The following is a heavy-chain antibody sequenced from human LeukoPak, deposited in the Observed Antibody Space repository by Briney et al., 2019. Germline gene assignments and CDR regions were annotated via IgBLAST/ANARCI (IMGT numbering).Heavy chain of an antibody. CDR2: INTANGNT. CDR3: ARDRGGYSSGWYWFDP. J-gene: IGHJ5*02. CDR1: GYTFPNYA. V-gene: IGHV1-3*04. Sequence: ASVKVSCMASGYTFPNYAMHWVRQAPGQRLEWMGWINTANGNTKYSQKFQGRVTITRDTSASTAYMELSSLRSEDTAVYYCARDRGGYSSGWYWFDPWGQGTLVTVSS. D-gene: IGHD6-19*01.